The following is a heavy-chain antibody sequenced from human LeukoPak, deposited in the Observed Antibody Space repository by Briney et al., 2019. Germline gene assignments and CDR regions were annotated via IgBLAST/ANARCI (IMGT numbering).Heavy chain of an antibody. CDR3: ARVVGSSELLWFGELFPTRYYFAY. J-gene: IGHJ4*02. Sequence: SETLSLTCIVSVGSISTYYWNWVRQPPGKGLEWMGRIYYSGGVSYNPSLQSRVTISLDTSKNQFSLKLSSVTAADTAVYYCARVVGSSELLWFGELFPTRYYFAYWGQGTLVTVSS. V-gene: IGHV4-59*01. CDR2: IYYSGGV. D-gene: IGHD3-10*01. CDR1: VGSISTYY.